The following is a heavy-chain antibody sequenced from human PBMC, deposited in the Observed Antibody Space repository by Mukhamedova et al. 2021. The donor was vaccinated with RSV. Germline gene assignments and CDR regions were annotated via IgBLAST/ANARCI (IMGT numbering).Heavy chain of an antibody. V-gene: IGHV3-73*01. D-gene: IGHD2-2*01. CDR2: IRSKANSYAT. J-gene: IGHJ6*01. Sequence: HWVRQASGKRLEWVGRIRSKANSYATAYAASVKGRFTISRDDSKNTAYLQMNSLKTEDTAVYYCTRLGRYCSSTSCYPSGYYYHY. CDR3: TRLGRYCSSTSCYPSGYYYHY.